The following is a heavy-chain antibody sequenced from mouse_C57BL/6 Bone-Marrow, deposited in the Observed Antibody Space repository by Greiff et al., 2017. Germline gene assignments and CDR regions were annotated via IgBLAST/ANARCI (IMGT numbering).Heavy chain of an antibody. CDR3: ERGEGWFYFDY. V-gene: IGHV1-82*01. Sequence: VQLQQSGPELVKPGASVKISCKASGYAFSSSWMNWVKQRPGKGLEWIGRIYPGDGDTNYNGKFKGKATLTADKSSSTAYMQLSSLTSEDSAVYFCERGEGWFYFDYWGQGTTLTVSS. CDR1: GYAFSSSW. D-gene: IGHD2-3*01. CDR2: IYPGDGDT. J-gene: IGHJ2*01.